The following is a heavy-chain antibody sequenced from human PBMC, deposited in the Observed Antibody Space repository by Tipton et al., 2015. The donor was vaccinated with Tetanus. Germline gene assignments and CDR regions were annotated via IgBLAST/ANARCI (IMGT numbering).Heavy chain of an antibody. Sequence: TLSLTCSVSGGSISGSPYFWNWLRHQPGKGLEWIGYIYYSGSTYYNPSLESRVTISVDTSKNQFSLNLTSVTAADTAIYYCAREVGDSPRPSYYGMDVWGQGTTVTVSS. CDR3: AREVGDSPRPSYYGMDV. V-gene: IGHV4-31*03. CDR2: IYYSGST. D-gene: IGHD2-15*01. J-gene: IGHJ6*02. CDR1: GGSISGSPYF.